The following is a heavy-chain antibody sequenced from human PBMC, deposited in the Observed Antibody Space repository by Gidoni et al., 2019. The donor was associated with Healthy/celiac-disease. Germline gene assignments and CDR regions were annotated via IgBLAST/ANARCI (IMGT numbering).Heavy chain of an antibody. J-gene: IGHJ4*02. V-gene: IGHV5-51*01. Sequence: EVQLVQSGAEVTKPGESLKISCNGSGYSFTSYWIGWVRQMPGKGLEWMGIIYPGDSDTRYSPSFQGQVTISADKSISTAYLQWSSLKASDTDMYYCAREGGIRGVPAAMIDYWGQGTLVTVSS. CDR2: IYPGDSDT. CDR3: AREGGIRGVPAAMIDY. D-gene: IGHD2-2*01. CDR1: GYSFTSYW.